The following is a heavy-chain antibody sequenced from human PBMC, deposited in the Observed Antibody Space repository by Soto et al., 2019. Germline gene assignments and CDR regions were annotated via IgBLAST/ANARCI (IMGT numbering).Heavy chain of an antibody. J-gene: IGHJ6*02. CDR1: GGTFSSYA. CDR3: ARSQGGSSSLDIYYYYYYGMDV. CDR2: IIPIFGPA. V-gene: IGHV1-69*01. Sequence: QVQLVQSGAEVKKPGSSVKVSCKAPGGTFSSYAISWVRQARGQGLEWMGGIIPIFGPANYAQKFQGRVTITADESTSTGYMELSSLRSEDTAVYYCARSQGGSSSLDIYYYYYYGMDVWGQGTTVTVSS. D-gene: IGHD2-15*01.